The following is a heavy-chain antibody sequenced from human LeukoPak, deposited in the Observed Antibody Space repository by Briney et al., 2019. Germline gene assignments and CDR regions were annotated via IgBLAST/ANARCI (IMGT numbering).Heavy chain of an antibody. D-gene: IGHD1-20*01. Sequence: ASVKVSCKASGYTFTSYDINWVRQATGQGLEWMGWMNPNSGNTGYAQKFQGRVTMTRNTSISTAYTELSSLRSEDTAVYYCARGGFTGNWNDVPPTYYYYGMDVWGQGTTVTVSS. CDR1: GYTFTSYD. J-gene: IGHJ6*02. CDR2: MNPNSGNT. CDR3: ARGGFTGNWNDVPPTYYYYGMDV. V-gene: IGHV1-8*01.